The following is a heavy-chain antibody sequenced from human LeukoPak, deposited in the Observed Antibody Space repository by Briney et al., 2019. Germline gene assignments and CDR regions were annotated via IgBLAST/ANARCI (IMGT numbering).Heavy chain of an antibody. J-gene: IGHJ4*02. D-gene: IGHD2-15*01. Sequence: GASVKVSCKASGYTFTSYGISWVRQAPGQGLEWMGWISAYNGNTNYAQKPQGRVTMTADTSTSTAYMELRSLRSDDTAVYYCARDLLGYCSGGSCYSTTDYWGQGTLVTVSS. V-gene: IGHV1-18*01. CDR1: GYTFTSYG. CDR3: ARDLLGYCSGGSCYSTTDY. CDR2: ISAYNGNT.